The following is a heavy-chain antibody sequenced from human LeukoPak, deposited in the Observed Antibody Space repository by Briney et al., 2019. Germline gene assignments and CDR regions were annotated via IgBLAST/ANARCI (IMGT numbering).Heavy chain of an antibody. CDR2: ISSSSSYI. V-gene: IGHV3-21*01. CDR3: ARDGDYYDSSGYYMDV. J-gene: IGHJ6*02. Sequence: PGGSLRLSCAASGFTFSSYSMNWVRQAPGKGLEWVSSISSSSSYIYYAGSVKGRFTISRDNAKNSLYLQMNSLRAEDTAVYYCARDGDYYDSSGYYMDVWGQGTTVTVSS. D-gene: IGHD3-22*01. CDR1: GFTFSSYS.